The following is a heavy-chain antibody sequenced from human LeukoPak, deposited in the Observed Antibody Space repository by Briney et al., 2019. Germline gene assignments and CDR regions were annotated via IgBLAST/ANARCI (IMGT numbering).Heavy chain of an antibody. J-gene: IGHJ4*02. Sequence: SGTLSLTCGVSGGSITNTNYWTWIRQPPGKGLEWIGYINYSGRSSYNPSLMSRVTMSVDTSENQFSLKLSSVTAADTALYYCARAPVGFCSGGTCKRYFDYWGQGTLVTVSS. V-gene: IGHV4-30-4*01. D-gene: IGHD2-15*01. CDR3: ARAPVGFCSGGTCKRYFDY. CDR1: GGSITNTNY. CDR2: INYSGRS.